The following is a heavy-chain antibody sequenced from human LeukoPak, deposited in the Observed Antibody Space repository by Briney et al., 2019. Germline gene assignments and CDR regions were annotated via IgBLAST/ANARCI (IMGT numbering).Heavy chain of an antibody. Sequence: MSSQTLSLTCTVSGASISSSYWSWLRQPPGKGLEWIGYIYYSGTTKYNPSLRSRVTISIDTSKNQFSLKVNSVTAADTAVYYCARGQPQRYNSDWYVNWFDPWGQGTLVSVSS. D-gene: IGHD6-19*01. CDR2: IYYSGTT. CDR1: GASISSSY. CDR3: ARGQPQRYNSDWYVNWFDP. J-gene: IGHJ5*02. V-gene: IGHV4-59*01.